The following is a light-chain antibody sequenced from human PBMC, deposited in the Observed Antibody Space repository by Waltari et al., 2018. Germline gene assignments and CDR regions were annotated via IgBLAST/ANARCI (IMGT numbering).Light chain of an antibody. CDR2: NYN. Sequence: SVLTQPPPASGTPGQRVTTPCSGNSPNTGGPTVNWYQQLPGTAPKLLIYNYNHRPSGVPDRFSGSMCGTSDSLAISGLQSEDEADYYCAAWDDSLNGVVFGGGTKLNVL. CDR3: AAWDDSLNGVV. CDR1: SPNTGGPT. V-gene: IGLV1-44*01. J-gene: IGLJ2*01.